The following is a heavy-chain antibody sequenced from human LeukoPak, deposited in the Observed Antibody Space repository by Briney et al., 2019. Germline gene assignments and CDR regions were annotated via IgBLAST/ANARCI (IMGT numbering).Heavy chain of an antibody. CDR3: ARDKEYSSSWYVWFDP. Sequence: ASVKVYCKASGYTFTGYYMHWVRQAPGQGLEWMGWINPNSGGTNYAQKFQGRVTMTRDTSISTAYMELSRLRSDDTAVYYCARDKEYSSSWYVWFDPWGQGTLVTVSS. CDR1: GYTFTGYY. D-gene: IGHD6-13*01. V-gene: IGHV1-2*02. J-gene: IGHJ5*02. CDR2: INPNSGGT.